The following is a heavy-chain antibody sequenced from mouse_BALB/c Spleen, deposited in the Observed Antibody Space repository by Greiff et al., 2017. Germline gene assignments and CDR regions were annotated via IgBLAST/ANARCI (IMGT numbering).Heavy chain of an antibody. CDR2: IYPGGGYT. Sequence: QDQLQQSGAELVRPGTSVKISCKASGYTFTNYWLGWVKQRPGHGLEWIGDIYPGGGYTNYNEKFKGKATLTADTSSSTAYMQLSSLTSEDSAVYFCAKGGLRDYAMDYWGQGTSVTVSS. CDR3: AKGGLRDYAMDY. CDR1: GYTFTNYW. D-gene: IGHD2-2*01. V-gene: IGHV1-63*02. J-gene: IGHJ4*01.